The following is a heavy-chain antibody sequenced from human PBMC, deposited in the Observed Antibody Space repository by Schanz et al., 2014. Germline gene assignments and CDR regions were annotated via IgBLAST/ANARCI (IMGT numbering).Heavy chain of an antibody. Sequence: VQLLESGGGVVQPGRSLRLSCSVSGFTFSSYTMHWVRQAPGKGLEYVSAISSDVNSTYYADSVKNRFTISRDNSKNTLYLHISSLRLDDTAVYYCVKPIKFRGGYTFEGWGQGTLXTVSS. J-gene: IGHJ4*02. D-gene: IGHD6-25*01. CDR2: ISSDVNST. CDR1: GFTFSSYT. V-gene: IGHV3-64D*06. CDR3: VKPIKFRGGYTFEG.